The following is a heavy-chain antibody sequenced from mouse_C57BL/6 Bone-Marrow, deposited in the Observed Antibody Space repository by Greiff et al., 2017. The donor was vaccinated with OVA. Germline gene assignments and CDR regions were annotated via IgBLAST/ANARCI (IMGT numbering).Heavy chain of an antibody. CDR3: ARQYLAWFAY. CDR1: GFTFSSYG. CDR2: ISSGGSYT. Sequence: EVKLMESGGDLVKPGGSLKLSCAASGFTFSSYGMSWVRQTPDKRLEWVATISSGGSYTYYPDSVKGRFTISRDNAKNTLYLQMSSLKSEDTAMYYCARQYLAWFAYWGQGTLVTVSA. V-gene: IGHV5-6*01. J-gene: IGHJ3*01.